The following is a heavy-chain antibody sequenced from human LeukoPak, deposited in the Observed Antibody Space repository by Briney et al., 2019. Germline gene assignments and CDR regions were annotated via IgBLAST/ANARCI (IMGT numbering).Heavy chain of an antibody. CDR1: GGSISSGSYY. V-gene: IGHV4-61*02. Sequence: KPSETLSLTCTVSGGSISSGSYYWSWIRQPAGKGLEWIGRIYTSGSTNYDPSLKSRVTISADTSKNQFSLKLSSVTAADTAVYYCARVYSYGIYYYYMDVWGKGTTVTVSS. CDR3: ARVYSYGIYYYYMDV. J-gene: IGHJ6*03. CDR2: IYTSGST. D-gene: IGHD5-18*01.